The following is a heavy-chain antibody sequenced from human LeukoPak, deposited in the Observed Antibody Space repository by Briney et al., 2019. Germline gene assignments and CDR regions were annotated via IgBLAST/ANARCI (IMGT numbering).Heavy chain of an antibody. V-gene: IGHV3-33*08. CDR3: ARDRQEGQLGYYGMDV. Sequence: PGRSLRLSCAASGFTFSSYGMHWVRQAPGKGLEWVAVIWYDGSNKYYADSVKGRFTISRDNSKNTLYLQMNSLRAEDTAVYYCARDRQEGQLGYYGMDVWGQGTRSPSP. D-gene: IGHD6-6*01. CDR1: GFTFSSYG. CDR2: IWYDGSNK. J-gene: IGHJ6*02.